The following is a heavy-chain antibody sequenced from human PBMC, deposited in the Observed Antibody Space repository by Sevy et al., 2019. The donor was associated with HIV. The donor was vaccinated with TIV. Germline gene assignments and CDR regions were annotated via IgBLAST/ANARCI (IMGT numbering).Heavy chain of an antibody. CDR2: VNSDGTST. CDR1: GFTFSNYW. J-gene: IGHJ4*02. D-gene: IGHD6-13*01. Sequence: GGSLRLSCAASGFTFSNYWMHWVRQAPGKGLVWVSRVNSDGTSTTYADSVKGRFTISRDNAKNTLCLQMSSLRAEDTAVYYCVAANSWEDYWGQGNLVTVSS. V-gene: IGHV3-74*01. CDR3: VAANSWEDY.